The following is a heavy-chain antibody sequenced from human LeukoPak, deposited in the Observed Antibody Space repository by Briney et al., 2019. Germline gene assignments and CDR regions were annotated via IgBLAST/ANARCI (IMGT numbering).Heavy chain of an antibody. V-gene: IGHV3-23*01. D-gene: IGHD6-19*01. J-gene: IGHJ4*02. Sequence: GGSLRLSCTASGFTFNTYAMNWVRQPPGKGLEWVSAISGSGDTTKCADSLKGRFTISRDNSKNTLSLQMSSLRAEDTAVYYCAKARTPYNSGFDYWGQGTLVAVSS. CDR1: GFTFNTYA. CDR3: AKARTPYNSGFDY. CDR2: ISGSGDTT.